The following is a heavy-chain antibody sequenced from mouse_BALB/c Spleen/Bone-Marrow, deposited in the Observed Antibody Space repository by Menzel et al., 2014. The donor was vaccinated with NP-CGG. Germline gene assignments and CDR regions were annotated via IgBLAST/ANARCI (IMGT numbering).Heavy chain of an antibody. CDR1: GYTFTSYV. CDR3: ARSPSYGNYVDY. Sequence: VQLKESGPELVKPGASVKTSCKASGYTFTSYVMHWVKQKPGQGLEWIGYINPYNDGTEYNEKFKGKATLTSDKSSSTAYMELSSLTSEDSAVYYCARSPSYGNYVDYWGQGTSVTVSS. CDR2: INPYNDGT. V-gene: IGHV1-14*01. D-gene: IGHD2-10*02. J-gene: IGHJ4*01.